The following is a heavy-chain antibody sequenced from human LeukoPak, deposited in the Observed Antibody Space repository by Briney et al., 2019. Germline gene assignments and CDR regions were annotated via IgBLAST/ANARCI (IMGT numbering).Heavy chain of an antibody. CDR2: IKSKTDGGTT. D-gene: IGHD5-12*01. CDR3: TTVRSGYSGYDFGY. J-gene: IGHJ4*02. CDR1: GFAFSNAW. V-gene: IGHV3-15*01. Sequence: GGSLRLSCAASGFAFSNAWMSWVRQAPGKGLEWVGRIKSKTDGGTTDYAAPVKGRFTISRDDSKNTLYLQMNSLKTEDTAVYYCTTVRSGYSGYDFGYWGQGTLVTVSS.